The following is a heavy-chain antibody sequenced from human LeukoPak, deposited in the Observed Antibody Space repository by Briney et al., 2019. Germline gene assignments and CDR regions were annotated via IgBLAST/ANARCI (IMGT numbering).Heavy chain of an antibody. D-gene: IGHD6-19*01. Sequence: SETLSLTCTVSGGSISSYYWSWIRQPPGKGLEWIGYIYTSGSTNYNPSLKSRVTISVDTSKNQFSLKLSSVTAADTAVYYCARESSSGWYQIYYYYGMDVWGQGTTVTVSS. CDR3: ARESSSGWYQIYYYYGMDV. CDR1: GGSISSYY. J-gene: IGHJ6*02. CDR2: IYTSGST. V-gene: IGHV4-4*08.